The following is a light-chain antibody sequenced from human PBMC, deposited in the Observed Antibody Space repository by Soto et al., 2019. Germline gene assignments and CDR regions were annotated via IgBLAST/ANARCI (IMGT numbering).Light chain of an antibody. CDR2: GAS. CDR1: QSVGAT. CDR3: QQYADWPTT. J-gene: IGKJ1*01. Sequence: EIVMTQSPVTLSVFPWERATLSCRASQSVGATVAWYHQRPGQAPRLLISGASTRATGVPARVSASGSGTAVTLTITSLQSDDFGVYYCQQYADWPTTFGQGTRVELK. V-gene: IGKV3D-15*01.